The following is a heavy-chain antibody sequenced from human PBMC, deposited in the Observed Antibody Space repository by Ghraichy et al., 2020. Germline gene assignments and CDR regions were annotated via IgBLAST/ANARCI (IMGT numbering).Heavy chain of an antibody. Sequence: GGSLRLSCAASGFTFSSYAMSWVRQAPGKGLEWVSAISGSGGSTYYADSVKGRFTISRDNSKNTLYLQMNSLRAEDTAVYYCAKFQRSSEQWLVLYYGMDVWGQGTTFTVS. CDR2: ISGSGGST. CDR1: GFTFSSYA. D-gene: IGHD6-19*01. J-gene: IGHJ6*02. V-gene: IGHV3-23*01. CDR3: AKFQRSSEQWLVLYYGMDV.